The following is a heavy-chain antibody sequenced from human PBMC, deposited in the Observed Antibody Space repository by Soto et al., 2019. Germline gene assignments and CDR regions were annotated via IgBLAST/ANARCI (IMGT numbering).Heavy chain of an antibody. D-gene: IGHD1-7*01. J-gene: IGHJ5*02. CDR3: ARGTPNWNYRP. CDR1: GFSRSSYA. V-gene: IGHV3-30*09. Sequence: QVQLVESGGGVVQPGRSLRLSCAASGFSRSSYAMHWVRQAPGKGLEWVAVISYDGSDRYYADSVRGRFAISRDISKNAVYLQMNSLRTEDTAVYYCARGTPNWNYRPWGQGTLVTVSS. CDR2: ISYDGSDR.